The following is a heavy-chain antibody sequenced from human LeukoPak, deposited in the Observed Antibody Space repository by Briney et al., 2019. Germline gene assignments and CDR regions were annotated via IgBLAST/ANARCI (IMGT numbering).Heavy chain of an antibody. V-gene: IGHV3-30*03. CDR2: MAYDGSNK. CDR1: GFTFSSYG. J-gene: IGHJ4*02. CDR3: ATAGGYSYEGFDH. Sequence: PGRSLRLSCAASGFTFSSYGMHWVRQAPGKGLEWVAVMAYDGSNKYYADSVKGRFTISRDNSKNTLYLQMNSLRAEDTAVYYCATAGGYSYEGFDHWGQGTLVTVSS. D-gene: IGHD5-24*01.